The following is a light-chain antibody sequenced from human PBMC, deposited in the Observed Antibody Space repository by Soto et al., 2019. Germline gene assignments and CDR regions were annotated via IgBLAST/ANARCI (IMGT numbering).Light chain of an antibody. J-gene: IGKJ1*01. Sequence: DIQMTQSPSALSASVGDRVTITYRASQSISSWLAWYQQKPGKAPKLLIYDASTLESGVPSRFSGSGSGTEFTLTISSLQPDDFATYYCQHYNSYSEACGQGTKVDIK. CDR1: QSISSW. CDR2: DAS. CDR3: QHYNSYSEA. V-gene: IGKV1-5*01.